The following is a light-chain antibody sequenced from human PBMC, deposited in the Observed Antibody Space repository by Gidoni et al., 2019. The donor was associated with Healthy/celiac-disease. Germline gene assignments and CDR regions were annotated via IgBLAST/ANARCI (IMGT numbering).Light chain of an antibody. J-gene: IGLJ3*02. CDR2: DVS. CDR1: SSDVGGYNY. Sequence: QSALTHPRPVSGSPGQSVTISCTGTSSDVGGYNYVSWYQQHPGKAPKLMIYDVSKRPSGVPDRFSGSKSGNTASLTISGLQAEDEADYYCCSYAGSSRVFGGGTKLTVL. V-gene: IGLV2-11*01. CDR3: CSYAGSSRV.